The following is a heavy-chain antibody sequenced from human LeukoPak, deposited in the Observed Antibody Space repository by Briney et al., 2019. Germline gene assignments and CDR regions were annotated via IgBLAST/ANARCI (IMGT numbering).Heavy chain of an antibody. D-gene: IGHD4-17*01. J-gene: IGHJ4*02. Sequence: SVKVSCKASGGTFSSYAISWVRQAPGQGLEWMGRIIPILGIANYAQKFQGRVTITADKSTSTAYMELSSLRSEDTAVYYCARARWDYGDSHRWGQGTLVTVSS. CDR1: GGTFSSYA. V-gene: IGHV1-69*04. CDR2: IIPILGIA. CDR3: ARARWDYGDSHR.